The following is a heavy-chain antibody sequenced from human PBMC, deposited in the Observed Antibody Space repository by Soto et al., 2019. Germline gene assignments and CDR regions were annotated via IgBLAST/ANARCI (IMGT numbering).Heavy chain of an antibody. J-gene: IGHJ6*02. CDR1: GGTFRSYA. CDR3: ARGMETNYFYGMDV. V-gene: IGHV1-69*01. Sequence: QVQLVQSGAEVREPGSSVKVSCEASGGTFRSYAINWVRQAPGQGLEWMGGIIPMFGKANYAEKFLGRVTISADEATRTAYVEVSSLKSEDTAVYYCARGMETNYFYGMDVWGLGTTVTVSS. D-gene: IGHD2-8*01. CDR2: IIPMFGKA.